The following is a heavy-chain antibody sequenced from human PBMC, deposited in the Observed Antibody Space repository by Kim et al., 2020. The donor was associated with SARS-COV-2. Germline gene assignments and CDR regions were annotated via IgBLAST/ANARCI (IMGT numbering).Heavy chain of an antibody. D-gene: IGHD1-1*01. CDR3: TRVPGTTLAFWVAYDI. CDR1: GFTFSGSA. V-gene: IGHV3-73*01. CDR2: IRSKANNYAT. Sequence: GGSLRLSCAASGFTFSGSAMHWVRQASGKGLEWVGRIRSKANNYATAYAASVKGRFTISRDDSKNAAYLQMNSLKTEDTAVYYCTRVPGTTLAFWVAYDIWGQGTMVTVSS. J-gene: IGHJ3*02.